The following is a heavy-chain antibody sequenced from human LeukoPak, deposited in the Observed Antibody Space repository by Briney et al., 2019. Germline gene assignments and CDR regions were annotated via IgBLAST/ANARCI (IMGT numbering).Heavy chain of an antibody. J-gene: IGHJ4*02. Sequence: SETLSLTCAVCGGSISNTAYYWGWIRQPPGKGLEWIGNMYYRGNTYYNPSLKSRVTISADTSKNQFSLKLSSVTAADTAVYYCARHGCSSTSCLDYWGQGTLVTVSS. V-gene: IGHV4-39*01. CDR3: ARHGCSSTSCLDY. CDR1: GGSISNTAYY. CDR2: MYYRGNT. D-gene: IGHD2-2*01.